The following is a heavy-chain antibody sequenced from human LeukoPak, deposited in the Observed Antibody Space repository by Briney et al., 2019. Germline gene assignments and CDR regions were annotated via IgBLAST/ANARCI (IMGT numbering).Heavy chain of an antibody. Sequence: PSETLSLTCAVYGGSFSGYYWSWIRQPPGKGLEWIGEINHSGSTNYNPSLKSRVTISVDTSKNQFSLKLSSVTAADTAVYYCARRKNSLVVITTPFGYWGQGTLVTVSS. CDR3: ARRKNSLVVITTPFGY. CDR2: INHSGST. J-gene: IGHJ4*02. D-gene: IGHD3-22*01. CDR1: GGSFSGYY. V-gene: IGHV4-34*01.